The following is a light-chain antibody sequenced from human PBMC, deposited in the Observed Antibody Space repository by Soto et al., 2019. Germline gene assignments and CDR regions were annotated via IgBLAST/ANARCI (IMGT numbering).Light chain of an antibody. CDR3: SSYTSSNIPE. J-gene: IGLJ2*01. V-gene: IGLV2-14*01. Sequence: QSALTQPASVSGSPGQSITISCTGTSSDVGGYKYVSWYQQHPDKAPKLMIYEVSNRPSGVSNRFSGSKSGNTASLTISGLQAEDEADYYCSSYTSSNIPEFGGGTQLTVL. CDR1: SSDVGGYKY. CDR2: EVS.